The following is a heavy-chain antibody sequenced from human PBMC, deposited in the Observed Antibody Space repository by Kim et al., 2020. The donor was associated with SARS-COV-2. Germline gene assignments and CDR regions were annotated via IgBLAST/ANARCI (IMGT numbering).Heavy chain of an antibody. CDR2: ISSSSYI. Sequence: GGSLRLSCAASGFTFSSYSMNWVRQAPGKGLEWVSSISSSSYIYYADSVKGRFTISRDNAKNSLYLQMNSLRAEDTAVYYCARAPPGSSSWYGDYYYYGMDVWGQGTTVTVSS. D-gene: IGHD6-13*01. J-gene: IGHJ6*02. CDR3: ARAPPGSSSWYGDYYYYGMDV. V-gene: IGHV3-21*01. CDR1: GFTFSSYS.